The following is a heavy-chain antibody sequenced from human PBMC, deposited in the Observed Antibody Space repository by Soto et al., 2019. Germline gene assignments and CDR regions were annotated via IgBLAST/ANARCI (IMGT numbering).Heavy chain of an antibody. J-gene: IGHJ3*02. D-gene: IGHD3-22*01. V-gene: IGHV4-31*03. CDR3: ARALGYYYENLRAFDI. CDR1: GGSISSGGYY. Sequence: SATLSLTCTVSGGSISSGGYYCSWLRPHPGKGLEWIGYIYYRGSTYYNPSLRSRVTISVDTSKNQFSLKLSSVTAADTAVYCCARALGYYYENLRAFDIWGQGTMVTVSS. CDR2: IYYRGST.